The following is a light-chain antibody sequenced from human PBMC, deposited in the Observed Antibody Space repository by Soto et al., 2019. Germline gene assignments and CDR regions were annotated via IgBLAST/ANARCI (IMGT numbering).Light chain of an antibody. J-gene: IGKJ1*01. CDR1: QAVNTR. CDR2: LTS. V-gene: IGKV3-20*01. Sequence: EIVMTQSPATLSVSPGERATLSCRASQAVNTRLAWYQHKPGQAPRLLIYLTSNRATGIPDRFSGSGSGTDFTLTISRLEPEDFAFYYCQQFVRSSWTFGQGTKVDI. CDR3: QQFVRSSWT.